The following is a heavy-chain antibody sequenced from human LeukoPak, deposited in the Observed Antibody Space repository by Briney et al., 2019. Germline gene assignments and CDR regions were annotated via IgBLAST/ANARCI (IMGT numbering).Heavy chain of an antibody. J-gene: IGHJ3*02. CDR1: GYSFTDYY. V-gene: IGHV1-2*02. Sequence: ASVKVSCKASGYSFTDYYLHWVRQAPGQGLEWMGCIDPDTGGTKFAQKFQGGVTMTRDTSVSTAYMELSSLRSDDTAVYYCSREYYDSSGLKYAFYIWGQGTMVTGSS. CDR2: IDPDTGGT. CDR3: SREYYDSSGLKYAFYI. D-gene: IGHD3-22*01.